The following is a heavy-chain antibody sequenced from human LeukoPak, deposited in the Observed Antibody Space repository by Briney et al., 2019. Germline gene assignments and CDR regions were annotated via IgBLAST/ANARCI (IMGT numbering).Heavy chain of an antibody. CDR1: GFTFSSYW. Sequence: PGGSLRLSCAASGFTFSSYWMSWVRQAPGKGLEWVANIKQDGSEKYYVDSVKGRFTISRDNAKKSLYLQMNSLRAEDTAVYYCARGWERRIFPHWYFDLWGRGTLVTVSS. J-gene: IGHJ2*01. CDR3: ARGWERRIFPHWYFDL. CDR2: IKQDGSEK. D-gene: IGHD3-3*02. V-gene: IGHV3-7*01.